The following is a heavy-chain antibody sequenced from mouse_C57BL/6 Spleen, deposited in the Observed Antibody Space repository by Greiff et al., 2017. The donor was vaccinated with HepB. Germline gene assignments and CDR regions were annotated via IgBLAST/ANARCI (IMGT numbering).Heavy chain of an antibody. J-gene: IGHJ2*01. Sequence: EVQRVESGGGLVKPGGSLKLSCAASGFTFSSYAMSWVRQTPEKRLEWVATISDGGSYTYYPDNVKGRFTISRDNAKNNLYLQMSHLKSEDTAMYYCARGMGVGGYWGQGTTLTVSS. CDR3: ARGMGVGGY. D-gene: IGHD1-3*01. CDR1: GFTFSSYA. V-gene: IGHV5-4*01. CDR2: ISDGGSYT.